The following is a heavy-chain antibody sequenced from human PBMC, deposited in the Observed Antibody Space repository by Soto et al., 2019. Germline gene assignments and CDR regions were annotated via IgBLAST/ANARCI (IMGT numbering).Heavy chain of an antibody. J-gene: IGHJ6*03. V-gene: IGHV1-3*01. Sequence: ASVKVSCKASGYTFTSYAMHWVRQAPGQRLEWMGWINAGNGNTKYSQKFQGRVTITRDTSASTAYMELSSLRSEDTAVYYCARDTRVTTYYYYYTDFWGKGTTVTVSS. CDR3: ARDTRVTTYYYYYTDF. D-gene: IGHD4-4*01. CDR2: INAGNGNT. CDR1: GYTFTSYA.